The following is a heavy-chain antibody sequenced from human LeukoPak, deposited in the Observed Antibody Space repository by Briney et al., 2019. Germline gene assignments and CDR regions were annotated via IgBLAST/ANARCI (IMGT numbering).Heavy chain of an antibody. D-gene: IGHD3-22*01. CDR1: GFPFSSYA. Sequence: GGSLRLPCAASGFPFSSYAMGWVRQAPRKGLEWVSGITASSGGTYYADSVKGRFTISRDNSKNTLYLQINRLRAEDTAIYFCAKIRFYYDSSFDYWYFDLWGRGTLVTVSS. CDR2: ITASSGGT. J-gene: IGHJ2*01. V-gene: IGHV3-23*01. CDR3: AKIRFYYDSSFDYWYFDL.